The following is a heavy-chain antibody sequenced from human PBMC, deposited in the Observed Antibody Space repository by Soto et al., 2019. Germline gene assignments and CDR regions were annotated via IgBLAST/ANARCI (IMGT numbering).Heavy chain of an antibody. V-gene: IGHV3-30*18. CDR2: ISYDGSNK. J-gene: IGHJ6*02. Sequence: SLRLSCAASGFTFSSYGMHWVRQAPGKGLEWVAVISYDGSNKYYADSVKGRFTISRDNSKNSLYLQMNSLRAEDTAVYYCANSASSTVAGHYYGMDVWGQGTTVTVSS. D-gene: IGHD6-19*01. CDR3: ANSASSTVAGHYYGMDV. CDR1: GFTFSSYG.